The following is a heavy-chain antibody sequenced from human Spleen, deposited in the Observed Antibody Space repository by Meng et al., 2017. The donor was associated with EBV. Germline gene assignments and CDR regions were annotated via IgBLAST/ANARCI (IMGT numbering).Heavy chain of an antibody. D-gene: IGHD2/OR15-2a*01. CDR2: IYWDDDK. Sequence: NPLKEFGPPLVKPTQTLTLTCTFSGFSLSTRGVSVGWIRQPPGKALEWLALIYWDDDKRYSPSLINRLTITKDTSKNQVVLTMTNMDPVDTATYYCAHQIDANWFDPWGQGTLVTVSS. V-gene: IGHV2-5*02. CDR3: AHQIDANWFDP. CDR1: GFSLSTRGVS. J-gene: IGHJ5*02.